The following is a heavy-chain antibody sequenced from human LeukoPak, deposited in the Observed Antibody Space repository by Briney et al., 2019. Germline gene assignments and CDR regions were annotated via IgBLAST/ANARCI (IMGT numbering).Heavy chain of an antibody. CDR1: GYTFNTYG. Sequence: ASVKVSCKPSGYTFNTYGITWVRQAPGQGLEWMGWISPYNGNTNYAQKFQGRVTMTTDTSTSTAYMELRSLRSDDTAVYYCASLRLGGSGSYYTGFDYWGQGTLVTVSS. CDR2: ISPYNGNT. J-gene: IGHJ4*02. D-gene: IGHD3-10*01. V-gene: IGHV1-18*01. CDR3: ASLRLGGSGSYYTGFDY.